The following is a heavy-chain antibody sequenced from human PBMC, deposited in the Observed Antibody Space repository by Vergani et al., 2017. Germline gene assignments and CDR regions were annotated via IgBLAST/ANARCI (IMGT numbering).Heavy chain of an antibody. D-gene: IGHD6-13*01. Sequence: QVQLVQSGAEVKKPGSSVKVSCKASGGTFSSYAISWVRQAPGQGLEWMGGIIPIFGTANYAQKFQGRVTITADKSMSTAYMELSSLRSEDTAVYYCARERGASSWFLPETDYWGQGTLVTVSS. V-gene: IGHV1-69*06. CDR3: ARERGASSWFLPETDY. CDR1: GGTFSSYA. CDR2: IIPIFGTA. J-gene: IGHJ4*02.